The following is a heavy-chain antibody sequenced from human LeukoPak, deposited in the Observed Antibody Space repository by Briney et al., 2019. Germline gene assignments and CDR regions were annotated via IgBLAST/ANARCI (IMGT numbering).Heavy chain of an antibody. Sequence: GGSLRLSCAASGFTFSSYAMHWVRQAPGKGLEWVAVISYDGSNKYYADSVKGRFTISRDNFKNTLYLQMNSLRAEDTAVYYCARSWYFDYWGQGTLVTVSS. J-gene: IGHJ4*02. CDR2: ISYDGSNK. CDR1: GFTFSSYA. CDR3: ARSWYFDY. V-gene: IGHV3-30-3*01.